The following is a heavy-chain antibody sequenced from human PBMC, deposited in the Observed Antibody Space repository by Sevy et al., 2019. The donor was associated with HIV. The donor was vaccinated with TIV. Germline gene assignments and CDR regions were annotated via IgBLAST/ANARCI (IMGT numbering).Heavy chain of an antibody. J-gene: IGHJ3*02. D-gene: IGHD5-18*01. CDR3: ARGRIQLWYPEAFDI. V-gene: IGHV3-53*01. CDR2: IYSGGST. Sequence: GGSLRLSCAASGFTVSSNYMSWVRQAPGKGLEWVSVIYSGGSTYYADSVKGRFTISRDNSKNTQYLQMNSLRAEDTAVYYCARGRIQLWYPEAFDIWGQGTMVTVSS. CDR1: GFTVSSNY.